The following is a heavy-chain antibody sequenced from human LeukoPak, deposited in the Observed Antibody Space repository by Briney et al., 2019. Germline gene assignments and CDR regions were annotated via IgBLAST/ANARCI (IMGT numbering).Heavy chain of an antibody. V-gene: IGHV3-7*01. CDR3: AREYWYFDL. J-gene: IGHJ2*01. CDR1: GFNLNSRW. CDR2: IKEDGSEK. Sequence: GGSLRLSCVASGFNLNSRWMDWVRQAPGKGLEWVANIKEDGSEKNYADSVKGRFSISRDNAENSLYLQMNSLRVEDTAVHYCAREYWYFDLWGRGTLVTVSS.